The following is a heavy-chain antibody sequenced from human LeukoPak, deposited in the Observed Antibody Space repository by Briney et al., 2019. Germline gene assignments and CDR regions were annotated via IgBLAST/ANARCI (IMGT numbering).Heavy chain of an antibody. Sequence: SETLSLTCTVSGGAISSSRHSWTWLRQPPGKDLEWIGIIYYNGSTYYNPSLKSRLTMSLDTSKNQFSLRLTSVTAADIAVYYCATGKVFPTYDFWTGPIDYWGQGTLVTVSS. CDR3: ATGKVFPTYDFWTGPIDY. CDR1: GGAISSSRHS. J-gene: IGHJ4*02. V-gene: IGHV4-39*07. D-gene: IGHD3-3*01. CDR2: IYYNGST.